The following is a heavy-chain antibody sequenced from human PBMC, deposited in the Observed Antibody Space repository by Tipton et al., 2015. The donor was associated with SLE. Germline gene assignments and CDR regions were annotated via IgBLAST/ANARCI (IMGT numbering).Heavy chain of an antibody. CDR1: GGSFSGYY. Sequence: GLVKPSETLSLTCAVYGGSFSGYYWSWIRQPPGKGLEWIGEINHSGSTYYNPSLKSRVTISVDMSKNQFSLKLRSVTAADTAVYYCARDRVATQSVWGQGTLVTVSS. CDR2: INHSGST. V-gene: IGHV4-34*09. J-gene: IGHJ4*02. D-gene: IGHD5-12*01. CDR3: ARDRVATQSV.